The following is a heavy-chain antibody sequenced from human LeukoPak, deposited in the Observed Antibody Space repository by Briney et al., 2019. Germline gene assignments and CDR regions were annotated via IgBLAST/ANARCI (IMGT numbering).Heavy chain of an antibody. D-gene: IGHD3-22*01. J-gene: IGHJ5*02. CDR2: MNPNSGNT. V-gene: IGHV1-8*01. Sequence: ASVKVSCQASGYTFTSYDINWVRQATGQGLEWMGWMNPNSGNTGYAQKFQGRVTMTRNTSISTAYMELSSLRSEDTAVYYCASYDSSGYYYGAWGQGTLVTVSS. CDR3: ASYDSSGYYYGA. CDR1: GYTFTSYD.